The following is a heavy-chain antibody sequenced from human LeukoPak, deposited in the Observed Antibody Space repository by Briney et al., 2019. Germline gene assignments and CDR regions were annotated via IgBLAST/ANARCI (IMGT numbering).Heavy chain of an antibody. J-gene: IGHJ4*02. CDR2: ISYDGSNK. V-gene: IGHV3-30*18. Sequence: GRSLRLSCAASGFTFSSYGMHWVRQAPGKGLEWVAVISYDGSNKYYADSVKGRFTISRDNSKNTLYLQMNSQRAEDTAVYYCAKGRFWSGYLDYWGQGTLVTVSS. CDR3: AKGRFWSGYLDY. D-gene: IGHD3-3*01. CDR1: GFTFSSYG.